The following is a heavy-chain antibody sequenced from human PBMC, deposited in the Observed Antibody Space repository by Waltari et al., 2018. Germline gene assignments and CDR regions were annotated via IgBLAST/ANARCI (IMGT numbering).Heavy chain of an antibody. CDR3: ARGGSVGALDY. V-gene: IGHV3-33*01. CDR1: GFTFSSYG. D-gene: IGHD1-26*01. J-gene: IGHJ4*02. CDR2: IWYDGSNK. Sequence: VQLVESGGGVVQPGRSLSLSCAASGFTFSSYGMHWVRQAPGKGLEWVAVIWYDGSNKYYADSVKGRFTISRDNSKNTLYLQMNSLRAEDTAVYYCARGGSVGALDYWGQGTLVTVSS.